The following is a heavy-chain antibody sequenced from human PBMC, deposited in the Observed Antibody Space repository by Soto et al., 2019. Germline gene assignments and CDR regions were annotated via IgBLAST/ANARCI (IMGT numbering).Heavy chain of an antibody. D-gene: IGHD6-25*01. CDR3: AKDLLRPGRAYGMDV. V-gene: IGHV3-30*18. CDR1: GFTFSTYG. J-gene: IGHJ6*02. Sequence: HVQLVESGGGVVQPGRSLRLSCAAPGFTFSTYGMHWVRQAPGKGLEWVAVISYDGSNKYYADSVKGRFTISRDNSKNTLYLQMNSLRPEDTAVYYCAKDLLRPGRAYGMDVWGQGTTVTVSS. CDR2: ISYDGSNK.